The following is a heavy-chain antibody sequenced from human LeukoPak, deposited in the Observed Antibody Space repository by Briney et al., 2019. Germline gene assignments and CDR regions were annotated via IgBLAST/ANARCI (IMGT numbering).Heavy chain of an antibody. D-gene: IGHD3-3*01. Sequence: PGGSLRLSCAASGFTFSSYWMHWVRQAPGKGLVWVSRIKSDASSTNYADSVKGRFTISRDNAKNTLYLQMNSLRVEDTAVYYCARVYFDFWTGYLDWYFDLWGRGTLVTVSS. CDR2: IKSDASST. V-gene: IGHV3-74*01. CDR3: ARVYFDFWTGYLDWYFDL. CDR1: GFTFSSYW. J-gene: IGHJ2*01.